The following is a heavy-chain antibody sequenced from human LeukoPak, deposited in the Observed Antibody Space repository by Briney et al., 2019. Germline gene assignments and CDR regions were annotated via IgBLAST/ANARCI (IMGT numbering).Heavy chain of an antibody. CDR3: ARKRYYYDSSANGWFDP. J-gene: IGHJ5*02. D-gene: IGHD3-22*01. CDR1: GGTFSSYA. Sequence: GASVKVSCKASGGTFSSYAISWVRQAPGQGLEWMGGIIPIFGTANYAQKFQGRVTITTDESTSTAYMELSSLRSEDTAVYYCARKRYYYDSSANGWFDPWGQGTLVTVSS. CDR2: IIPIFGTA. V-gene: IGHV1-69*05.